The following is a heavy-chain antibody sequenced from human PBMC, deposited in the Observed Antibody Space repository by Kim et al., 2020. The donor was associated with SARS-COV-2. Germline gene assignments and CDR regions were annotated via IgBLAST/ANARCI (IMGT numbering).Heavy chain of an antibody. CDR1: GYTFTSYG. CDR3: ARVSSSWYIKPFDI. J-gene: IGHJ3*02. D-gene: IGHD6-13*01. V-gene: IGHV1-18*01. Sequence: ASVKVSCKASGYTFTSYGISWVRQAPGQGLEWMGWISVYNGNTNYAQKLQGRVTMTTDTSTSTAYMELRSLRSDDTAVYYCARVSSSWYIKPFDIWGQGTMVTVSS. CDR2: ISVYNGNT.